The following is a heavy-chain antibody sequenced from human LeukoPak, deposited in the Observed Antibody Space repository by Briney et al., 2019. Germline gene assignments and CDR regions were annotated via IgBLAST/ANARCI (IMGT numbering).Heavy chain of an antibody. CDR2: ISGSGGST. Sequence: GGSLRLSCAASGFTFSIYAMSWVRQAPGKGLEWVSAISGSGGSTYYADSVKGRFTISRDNSKNTLYLQMNSLRAEDTAVYYCAYGYYYDSSGYYYSVPQDEYFQHWGQGTLVTVSS. CDR3: AYGYYYDSSGYYYSVPQDEYFQH. D-gene: IGHD3-22*01. CDR1: GFTFSIYA. J-gene: IGHJ1*01. V-gene: IGHV3-23*01.